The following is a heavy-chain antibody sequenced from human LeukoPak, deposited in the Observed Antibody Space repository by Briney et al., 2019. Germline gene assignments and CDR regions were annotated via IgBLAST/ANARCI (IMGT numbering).Heavy chain of an antibody. J-gene: IGHJ5*02. CDR1: GYTLTELS. Sequence: ASVKVSCKVSGYTLTELSMHWVRQAPGKGLEWMGGFYPEDGETIYAQKFQGRVTMTEDTSTDTDYMELSSLRSEDTAVYYCATSTPYKGGSSGGWFDPWGQGTLVTVSS. D-gene: IGHD1-26*01. CDR3: ATSTPYKGGSSGGWFDP. CDR2: FYPEDGET. V-gene: IGHV1-24*01.